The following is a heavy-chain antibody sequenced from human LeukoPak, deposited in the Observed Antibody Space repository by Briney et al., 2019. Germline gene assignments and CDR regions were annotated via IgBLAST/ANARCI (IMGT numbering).Heavy chain of an antibody. Sequence: ASVKVSCKASGYTFSSFDINWVRQATGQGLEWMGWMNPNTGNTGYAQKLQGRFTITRDTSMSTAYMELSSLRSEDTAVYYCARGRGQWGRTFVYWGQGTLVTVSS. D-gene: IGHD3-10*01. CDR1: GYTFSSFD. CDR3: ARGRGQWGRTFVY. CDR2: MNPNTGNT. J-gene: IGHJ4*02. V-gene: IGHV1-8*01.